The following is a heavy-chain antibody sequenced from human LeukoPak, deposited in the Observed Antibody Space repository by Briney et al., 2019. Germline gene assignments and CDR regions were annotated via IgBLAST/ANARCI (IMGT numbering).Heavy chain of an antibody. V-gene: IGHV1-46*01. Sequence: GASVKVSCKASGYTFTSYYMHWVRQAPGQGLEWMGIINPSGGSTSYAQKFQGRVTMTRDTSTSTVYMELSSLRSEDTAVYYCARVSKDIVVVPAARGPYWYFDLWGRGTLVTVSS. CDR3: ARVSKDIVVVPAARGPYWYFDL. J-gene: IGHJ2*01. CDR1: GYTFTSYY. D-gene: IGHD2-2*01. CDR2: INPSGGST.